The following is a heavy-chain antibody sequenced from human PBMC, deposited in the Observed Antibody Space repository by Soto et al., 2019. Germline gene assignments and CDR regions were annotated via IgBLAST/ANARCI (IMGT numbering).Heavy chain of an antibody. CDR1: GGSISSGVYY. V-gene: IGHV4-31*03. Sequence: SDTLSLTCTVSGGSISSGVYYWIWIRQHPGKVLEWIGYIYYSGSTYYNPSLKSRVTISVDTSKNQFSLKLSSVTAADTAVYYCAREERHYYDSSGYLDYWGQGTLVTVS. CDR2: IYYSGST. D-gene: IGHD3-22*01. CDR3: AREERHYYDSSGYLDY. J-gene: IGHJ4*02.